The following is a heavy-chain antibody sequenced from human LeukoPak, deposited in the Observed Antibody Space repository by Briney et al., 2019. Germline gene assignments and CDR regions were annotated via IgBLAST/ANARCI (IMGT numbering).Heavy chain of an antibody. D-gene: IGHD6-6*01. CDR3: ARAHHARPFDY. Sequence: ASVKVSCKASGYTFTSYDINWVRQAPGQGLEWMGGIIPIFGTANYAQKFQGRVTITADESTSTAYMELSSLRSEDTAVYYCARAHHARPFDYWGQGTLVTVSS. J-gene: IGHJ4*02. CDR1: GYTFTSYD. V-gene: IGHV1-69*13. CDR2: IIPIFGTA.